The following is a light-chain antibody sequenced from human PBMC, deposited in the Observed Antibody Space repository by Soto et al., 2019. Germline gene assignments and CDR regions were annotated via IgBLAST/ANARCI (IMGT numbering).Light chain of an antibody. Sequence: EIVMTQSPATLSVSPGERATLSCRASQSVSSNLAWYQQKPGQAPRLLFYGASTRATGIPARFSGSGSGTDFTLTISSPQSEDFAVYYCQQSNNWPYTFGQGTKLEIK. CDR3: QQSNNWPYT. J-gene: IGKJ2*01. CDR2: GAS. CDR1: QSVSSN. V-gene: IGKV3-15*01.